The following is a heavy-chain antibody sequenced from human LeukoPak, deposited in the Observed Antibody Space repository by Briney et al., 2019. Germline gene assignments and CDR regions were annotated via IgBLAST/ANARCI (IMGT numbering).Heavy chain of an antibody. D-gene: IGHD5-12*01. Sequence: ASVKVSCKASGYTFTSYGINWVRQAPGQGLEWMGWISVYNSSTNYAQKLQGRVTMTTDTSTSTAYMELRSLRSDDTAVYYCARGLAVATAYYFDYWGQGTLVTVSS. V-gene: IGHV1-18*01. CDR3: ARGLAVATAYYFDY. J-gene: IGHJ4*02. CDR2: ISVYNSST. CDR1: GYTFTSYG.